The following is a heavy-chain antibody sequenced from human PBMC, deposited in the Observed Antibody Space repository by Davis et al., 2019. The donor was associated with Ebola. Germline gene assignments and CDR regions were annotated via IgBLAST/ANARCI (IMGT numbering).Heavy chain of an antibody. D-gene: IGHD6-19*01. CDR3: ARRSRGGWYVGDYFDY. CDR2: IWYDGSNK. CDR1: GFTFSSYG. V-gene: IGHV3-33*01. J-gene: IGHJ4*02. Sequence: GESLKISCAASGFTFSSYGMHWVRQAPGKGLEWVAVIWYDGSNKYYADSVKGRFTISRDNSKNTLYLQMNRLRAEDTAVYYCARRSRGGWYVGDYFDYWGQGTLVTVSS.